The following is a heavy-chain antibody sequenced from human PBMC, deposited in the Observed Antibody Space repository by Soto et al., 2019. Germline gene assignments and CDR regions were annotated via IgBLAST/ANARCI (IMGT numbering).Heavy chain of an antibody. D-gene: IGHD2-15*01. CDR1: GGSVSSSSYY. Sequence: SETLSLTCTVSGGSVSSSSYYWGWIRQPPGRGLEWIGTFYYTGSTYYNPSLNNRVTISINTSKNQFSLRLSSVTAADTATYYLAKGKVVAAQNWGQGPLLTVSS. CDR3: AKGKVVAAQN. V-gene: IGHV4-39*03. J-gene: IGHJ4*02. CDR2: FYYTGST.